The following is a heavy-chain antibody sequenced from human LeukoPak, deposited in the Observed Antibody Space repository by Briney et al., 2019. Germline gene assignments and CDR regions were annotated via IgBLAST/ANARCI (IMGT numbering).Heavy chain of an antibody. CDR1: GFTFSSYA. D-gene: IGHD6-19*01. CDR3: ARRGDSSGWYEGLYYFDY. J-gene: IGHJ4*02. CDR2: ISGSGGST. V-gene: IGHV3-23*01. Sequence: GASLRLSCAASGFTFSSYAMSWVRQAPGKGLEWVSAISGSGGSTYYADSVKGRFTISRDNAKNSLYLQMNSLRAEDTAVYYCARRGDSSGWYEGLYYFDYWGQGTLVTVSS.